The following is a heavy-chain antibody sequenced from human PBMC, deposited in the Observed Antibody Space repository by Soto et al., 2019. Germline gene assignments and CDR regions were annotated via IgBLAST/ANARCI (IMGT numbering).Heavy chain of an antibody. D-gene: IGHD1-26*01. CDR3: ALALGSTTGLDY. V-gene: IGHV4-31*02. CDR2: IFNSGTT. J-gene: IGHJ4*02. Sequence: QVQLQESGPGLVKPSQTLSLTCSVSGASTVSHYHWTWIRQPPGKGLEWMGYIFNSGTTFYNPSLTSRLSISMDTSGNHFSLELRSVTAADTAFYYCALALGSTTGLDYWGQGTLVTVSS. CDR1: GASTVSHYH.